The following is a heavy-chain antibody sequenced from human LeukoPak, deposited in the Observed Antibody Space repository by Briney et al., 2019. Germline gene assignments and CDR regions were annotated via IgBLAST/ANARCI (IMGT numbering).Heavy chain of an antibody. CDR3: VRTPPNWGADF. Sequence: SVKVSCKVSGYTLTELSMHWVRQAPGQGLEWMGGIIPILGTANYAQRFQGRVTITADESTSTAYMELSSLRSEDTAVYYCVRTPPNWGADFWGQGTLVTVSS. J-gene: IGHJ4*02. D-gene: IGHD7-27*01. CDR1: GYTLTELS. CDR2: IIPILGTA. V-gene: IGHV1-69*13.